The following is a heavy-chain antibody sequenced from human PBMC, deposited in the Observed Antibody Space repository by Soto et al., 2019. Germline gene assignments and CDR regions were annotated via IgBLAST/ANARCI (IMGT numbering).Heavy chain of an antibody. CDR1: GYTLTELS. CDR2: FDPEDGVT. V-gene: IGHV1-24*01. J-gene: IGHJ5*02. CDR3: ATVAASGNWFDP. D-gene: IGHD6-19*01. Sequence: ASVKVSCKVSGYTLTELSMHWVRQAPGKGLEWMGGFDPEDGVTIYAQKFQGRVTMTEYTSTDTAYMELSSLRSEDTAVYYCATVAASGNWFDPWGQGTLVTVSS.